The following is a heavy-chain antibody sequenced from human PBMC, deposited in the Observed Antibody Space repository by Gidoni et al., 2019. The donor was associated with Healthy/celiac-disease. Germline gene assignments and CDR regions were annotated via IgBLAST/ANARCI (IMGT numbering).Heavy chain of an antibody. J-gene: IGHJ6*02. D-gene: IGHD5-12*01. Sequence: EVQLVESGGGLVKPGGSLRLSCAASGFTFSSYSMTWVRQAPGKGLEWVSSISSSSSYIYYADSVKGRFTISRDNAKNSLYLQMNSLRAEDTAVYYCARVGDVATIWPYYYYYYGMDVWGQGTTVTVSS. CDR2: ISSSSSYI. CDR1: GFTFSSYS. CDR3: ARVGDVATIWPYYYYYYGMDV. V-gene: IGHV3-21*01.